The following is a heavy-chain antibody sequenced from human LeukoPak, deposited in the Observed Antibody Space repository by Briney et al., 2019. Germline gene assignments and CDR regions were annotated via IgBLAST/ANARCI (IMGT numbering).Heavy chain of an antibody. CDR3: GAGTDHYYYYYGMDV. J-gene: IGHJ6*02. D-gene: IGHD6-19*01. V-gene: IGHV4-39*01. Sequence: KTSETLSLTSTVSGGSISSSSYYWGWIRQPPGKGLEWIGSIYYSGSTYYNPSLKSRVTISVDTSKNQFSLKLSSVTAADTAVYYCGAGTDHYYYYYGMDVWGQGTTVTVSS. CDR2: IYYSGST. CDR1: GGSISSSSYY.